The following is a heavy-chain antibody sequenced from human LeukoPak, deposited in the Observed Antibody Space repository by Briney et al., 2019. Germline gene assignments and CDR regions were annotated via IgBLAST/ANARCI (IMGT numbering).Heavy chain of an antibody. Sequence: SETLSLTCTVSGYSITSGYYWGWIRQPPGKGLEWIGSIYYSGSTYYNPSLKSRVTISVDTSKNQFSLKLSSVTAADTAVYYCARNLAIYDILTGYIPLYYFDYWGQGTLVTVSS. CDR3: ARNLAIYDILTGYIPLYYFDY. J-gene: IGHJ4*02. CDR1: GYSITSGYY. D-gene: IGHD3-9*01. V-gene: IGHV4-38-2*02. CDR2: IYYSGST.